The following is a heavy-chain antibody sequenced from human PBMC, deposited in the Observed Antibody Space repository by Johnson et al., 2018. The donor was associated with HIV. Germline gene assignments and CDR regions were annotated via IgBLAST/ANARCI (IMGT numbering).Heavy chain of an antibody. Sequence: LEWVSVMYSGGSTYYADSVKGRFTMSRDNSKNTLHLQMNSLRPEDTALYYCAKDQGGTYNLGAFDSWGQGTMVTVSS. CDR2: MYSGGST. CDR3: AKDQGGTYNLGAFDS. J-gene: IGHJ3*01. V-gene: IGHV3-53*05. D-gene: IGHD1-14*01.